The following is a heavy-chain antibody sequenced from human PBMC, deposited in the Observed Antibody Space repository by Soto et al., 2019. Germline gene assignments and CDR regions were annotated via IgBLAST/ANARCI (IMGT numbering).Heavy chain of an antibody. CDR2: ISSSGATI. J-gene: IGHJ4*02. Sequence: GGSLRLSCAASGFTFSDYYMSWIRQAPGKGLEWVSYISSSGATIYYADSVKGRFTISRDNAKNSLYLQMNSLRAEDTAVYYCARENRKLGYGSSTSCPFDYWGQGTLVTVSS. D-gene: IGHD2-2*01. V-gene: IGHV3-11*01. CDR1: GFTFSDYY. CDR3: ARENRKLGYGSSTSCPFDY.